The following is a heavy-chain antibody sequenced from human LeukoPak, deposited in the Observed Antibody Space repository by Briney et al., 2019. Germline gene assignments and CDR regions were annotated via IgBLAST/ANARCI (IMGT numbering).Heavy chain of an antibody. CDR3: ARGEMATIPFDY. CDR1: GFPFSDYS. CDR2: ISSSGSTI. Sequence: GGSLRLSFAAPGFPFSDYSMRWIRQAPGKGLEWVSYISSSGSTIYYADSVKGRFTISRDNAKNSLYLQMNSLRAEDTAVYYCARGEMATIPFDYWGQGTLVTVSS. V-gene: IGHV3-11*01. D-gene: IGHD5-24*01. J-gene: IGHJ4*02.